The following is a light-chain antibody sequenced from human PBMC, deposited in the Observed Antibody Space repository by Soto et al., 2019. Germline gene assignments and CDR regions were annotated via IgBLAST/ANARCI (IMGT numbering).Light chain of an antibody. CDR2: RNN. V-gene: IGLV1-47*01. CDR3: AACDDRLSGLV. J-gene: IGLJ2*01. CDR1: SSNIGSNY. Sequence: QSVLTQPPAASGTPGQRVTISCSGSSSNIGSNYVYWYHQLPGTAPKLVIYRNNQRPSGVPDRISGSKSGPSASLAIRGLRSEDESAYYCAACDDRLSGLVFCRGTKLTVL.